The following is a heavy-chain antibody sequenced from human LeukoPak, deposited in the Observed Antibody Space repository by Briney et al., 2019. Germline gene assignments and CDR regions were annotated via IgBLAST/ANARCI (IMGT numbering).Heavy chain of an antibody. CDR3: ARDLSAGENYYYYGMDV. J-gene: IGHJ6*02. CDR1: GGTFSSYA. Sequence: GASVKVSCKASGGTFSSYAISWVRQAPGQGLEWMGGIIPIFGTANYAQKFQGRVTITADESTSTAYMELSSLRSGDTAVYYCARDLSAGENYYYYGMDVWGQGTTVTVSS. CDR2: IIPIFGTA. V-gene: IGHV1-69*13. D-gene: IGHD3-16*01.